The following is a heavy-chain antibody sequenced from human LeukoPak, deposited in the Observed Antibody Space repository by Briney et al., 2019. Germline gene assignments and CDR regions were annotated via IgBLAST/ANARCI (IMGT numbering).Heavy chain of an antibody. CDR2: ISYDGSNK. D-gene: IGHD3-22*01. Sequence: GGSLRLSCAASGFTFSSYAMHWVRQAPGKGLEWVAVISYDGSNKYYADSVKGRFTISRDNAKNSLYLQMNSLRAEDTAVYYCARDYSYYDSSGYVPHWGQGTLVTVSS. J-gene: IGHJ4*02. V-gene: IGHV3-30*04. CDR3: ARDYSYYDSSGYVPH. CDR1: GFTFSSYA.